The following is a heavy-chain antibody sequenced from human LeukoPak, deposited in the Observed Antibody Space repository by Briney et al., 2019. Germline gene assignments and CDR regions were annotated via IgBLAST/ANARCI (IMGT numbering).Heavy chain of an antibody. V-gene: IGHV4-61*02. Sequence: SETLSLTCTVSGGSISSGSYYWSWIRQPAGKGLEWIGRIYTSGSTNYNPSLKSRVTMSVDTSKNQFSLKLSSVTAADTAVYYCAGTHKYYYYYYMDVWGKGTTVTISS. J-gene: IGHJ6*03. CDR1: GGSISSGSYY. CDR2: IYTSGST. CDR3: AGTHKYYYYYYMDV.